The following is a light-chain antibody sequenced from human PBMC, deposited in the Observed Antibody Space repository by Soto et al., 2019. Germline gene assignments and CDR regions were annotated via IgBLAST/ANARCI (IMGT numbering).Light chain of an antibody. Sequence: DIQMPQSPSTLSASLGDSVTITWRASQTISSWLAWYQQKPGKAPKLLIYKASTLKSGVPSRFSGSGSGTEFTLTISSLQPEDFATYYCLQYNSYLTWTFGQGTKVDIK. CDR3: LQYNSYLTWT. CDR1: QTISSW. V-gene: IGKV1-5*03. CDR2: KAS. J-gene: IGKJ1*01.